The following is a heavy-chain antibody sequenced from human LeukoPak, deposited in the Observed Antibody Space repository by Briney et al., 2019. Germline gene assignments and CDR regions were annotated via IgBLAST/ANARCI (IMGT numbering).Heavy chain of an antibody. CDR2: ISGSGGST. Sequence: SGGSLRLACAASGFTFSSYGMSWVRQAPGKGLEWVSAISGSGGSTYYADSVKGRFTISRDNSKNTLYLQMNSLRAEDTAVYYYARDIGATPYYYYYYMDVWGKRTTVTVSS. J-gene: IGHJ6*03. CDR3: ARDIGATPYYYYYYMDV. CDR1: GFTFSSYG. V-gene: IGHV3-23*01. D-gene: IGHD5-12*01.